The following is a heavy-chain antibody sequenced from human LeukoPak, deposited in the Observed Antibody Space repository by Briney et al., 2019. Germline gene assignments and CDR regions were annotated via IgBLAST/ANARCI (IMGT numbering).Heavy chain of an antibody. J-gene: IGHJ4*02. Sequence: PSETLSLTCTVSGGSISSSSYYWGWIRQPPGKGLEWIGEINHSGSTNYNPSLKSRVTISVDTSKNQFSLKLSSVTAADTAVYYCARGGPFSGIAARQGRKGYFDYWGQGTLVTVSS. CDR2: INHSGST. D-gene: IGHD6-6*01. CDR3: ARGGPFSGIAARQGRKGYFDY. CDR1: GGSISSSSYY. V-gene: IGHV4-39*07.